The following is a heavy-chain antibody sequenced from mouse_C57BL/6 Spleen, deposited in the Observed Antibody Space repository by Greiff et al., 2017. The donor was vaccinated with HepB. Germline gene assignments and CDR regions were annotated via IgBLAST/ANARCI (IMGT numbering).Heavy chain of an antibody. J-gene: IGHJ3*01. D-gene: IGHD4-1*01. CDR1: GEIVNSYW. CDR2: INPSNGGT. Sequence: VQRKQTGKERGKNGEGVKRGGKASGEIVNSYWMHWVKQRPGQGLEWIGNINPSNGGTNYNEKFKSKATLTVDKSSSTAYMQLSSLTSEDSAVYYCARWDTAYWGQGTLVTVSA. V-gene: IGHV1-53*01. CDR3: ARWDTAY.